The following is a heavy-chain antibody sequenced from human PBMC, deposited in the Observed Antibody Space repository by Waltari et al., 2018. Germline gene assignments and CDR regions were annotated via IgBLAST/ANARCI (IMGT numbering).Heavy chain of an antibody. CDR1: GGSISSGGYY. Sequence: QVQLQESGPGLVKPSQTLSLTCTVSGGSISSGGYYWSWIRQHPGKSLEWIGYIYYSGSTYYNPSLKSRVTISVDTSKNQFSLKLSSVTAADTAVYYCARVRGYSYGAIGAFDIWGQGTMVTVSS. CDR2: IYYSGST. J-gene: IGHJ3*02. V-gene: IGHV4-31*03. CDR3: ARVRGYSYGAIGAFDI. D-gene: IGHD5-18*01.